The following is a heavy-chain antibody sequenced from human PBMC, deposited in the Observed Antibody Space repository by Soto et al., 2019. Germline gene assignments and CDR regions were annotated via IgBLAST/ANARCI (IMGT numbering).Heavy chain of an antibody. Sequence: ASVKVSCKSSDNTFTHYGINWVRQAPGQGLEWMGWISGYNGNTKYAQKFQDRVTMTADTSTRTAFMEVRSLTSDDTGVYFCAATGGNYFGMDVWGQGTTVTVSS. CDR2: ISGYNGNT. V-gene: IGHV1-18*01. CDR1: DNTFTHYG. J-gene: IGHJ6*02. CDR3: AATGGNYFGMDV. D-gene: IGHD2-8*02.